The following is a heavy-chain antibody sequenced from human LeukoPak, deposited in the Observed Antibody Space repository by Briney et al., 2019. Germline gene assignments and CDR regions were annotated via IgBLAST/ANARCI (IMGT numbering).Heavy chain of an antibody. CDR3: ARGTRYSSGWYEFYYYYGMDV. CDR2: ISGSGGST. CDR1: GFTFSSYA. J-gene: IGHJ6*02. V-gene: IGHV3-23*01. Sequence: GGSLRLSCAASGFTFSSYAMSWVRQAPGKGLEWVSAISGSGGSTYYADSVKGRFTISRDNSKNTLYLQMNSLRAEDTAVYYCARGTRYSSGWYEFYYYYGMDVWGQGTTVTVSS. D-gene: IGHD6-19*01.